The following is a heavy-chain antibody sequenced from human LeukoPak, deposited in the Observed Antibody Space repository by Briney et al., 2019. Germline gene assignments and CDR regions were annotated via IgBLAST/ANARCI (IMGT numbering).Heavy chain of an antibody. CDR3: TRGFYYDSSGYYYPVVYFDY. Sequence: GRSPRLSCTASGFTFGDYAMSWVRQAPGKGLEWVGFIRSEAYGGTTEYAASVKGRFTISRDDSKSIAYLQMNSLKTEDTAVYYCTRGFYYDSSGYYYPVVYFDYWGPGNPGHSL. CDR1: GFTFGDYA. V-gene: IGHV3-49*04. J-gene: IGHJ4*02. CDR2: IRSEAYGGTT. D-gene: IGHD3-22*01.